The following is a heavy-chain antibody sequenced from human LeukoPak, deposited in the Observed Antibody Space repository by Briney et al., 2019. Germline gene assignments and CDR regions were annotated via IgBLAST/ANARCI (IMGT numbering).Heavy chain of an antibody. CDR2: IKQDGSEK. Sequence: PGGSLRLSCAASGFTFSSYWMSWVRQAPGKGLEWVANIKQDGSEKYYVDSVKGRFTISRDNAKNSLYLQMNSLRAEDTAVYYCARGPVYSLGSNYVIPTGWFDPWGQGTLVTVSS. D-gene: IGHD4-11*01. V-gene: IGHV3-7*01. J-gene: IGHJ5*02. CDR1: GFTFSSYW. CDR3: ARGPVYSLGSNYVIPTGWFDP.